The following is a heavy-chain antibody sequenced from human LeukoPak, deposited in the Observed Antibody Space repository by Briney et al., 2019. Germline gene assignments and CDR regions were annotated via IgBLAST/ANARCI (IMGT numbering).Heavy chain of an antibody. CDR2: IYSGGST. CDR3: ARGSPILRGRPFDY. V-gene: IGHV3-53*01. J-gene: IGHJ4*02. D-gene: IGHD3-10*01. CDR1: GFTVSRNY. Sequence: GGSLRLSCAASGFTVSRNYMNWVRQAPGKGLEWVSVIYSGGSTYYADSVKGRFTISRDNSKNTLYFQMNSLRAEDTAFYYCARGSPILRGRPFDYWGQGTLVTVSS.